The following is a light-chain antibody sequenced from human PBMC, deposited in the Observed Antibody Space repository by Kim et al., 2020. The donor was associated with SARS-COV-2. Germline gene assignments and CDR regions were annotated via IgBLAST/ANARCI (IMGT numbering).Light chain of an antibody. CDR1: QTALYNANIKCY. CDR2: WAS. J-gene: IGKJ2*03. V-gene: IGKV4-1*01. Sequence: PLHCQARQTALYNANIKCYLAWYQQQPGPAPQLLIYWASIRESGLSDRFGGSVSATYFSLTISILQAEDVAVYCCQQYYSTPPSFGQGTKLEI. CDR3: QQYYSTPPS.